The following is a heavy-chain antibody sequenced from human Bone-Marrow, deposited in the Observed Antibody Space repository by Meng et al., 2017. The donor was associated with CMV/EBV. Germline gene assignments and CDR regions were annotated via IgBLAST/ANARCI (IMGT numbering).Heavy chain of an antibody. J-gene: IGHJ4*02. Sequence: ASVKVSCKASGYTFTSYGISWVRQAPGQGLEWMGWISAYNGNTNYAQKLQGRVTMTTDTSTSTAYMELRSLRSDDTAVYYCARDGRLRFLEWLCDNWGQGTLVTASS. V-gene: IGHV1-18*01. CDR1: GYTFTSYG. CDR3: ARDGRLRFLEWLCDN. CDR2: ISAYNGNT. D-gene: IGHD3-3*01.